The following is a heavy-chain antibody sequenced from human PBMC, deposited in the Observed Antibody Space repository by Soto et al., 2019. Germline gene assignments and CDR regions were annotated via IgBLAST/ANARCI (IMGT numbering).Heavy chain of an antibody. V-gene: IGHV1-69*01. CDR1: GGTFSSYA. CDR2: IIPIFGTA. Sequence: QVQLVQSGAEVKKPGSSVKVSCKASGGTFSSYAISWVRQAPGQGLEWMGGIIPIFGTANYAQKFKGRVTITADESTSTAYMELSSLRSEDTAVYYCASYCSGGSCYSGYYYYGMDVWGQGTTVTVSS. CDR3: ASYCSGGSCYSGYYYYGMDV. J-gene: IGHJ6*02. D-gene: IGHD2-15*01.